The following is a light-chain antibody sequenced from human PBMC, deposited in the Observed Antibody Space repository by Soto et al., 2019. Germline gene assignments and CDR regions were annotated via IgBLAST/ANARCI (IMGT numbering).Light chain of an antibody. Sequence: EIVLTQSPATLYLSPGERATLSCRASQSIDIYLACYQQKPGLAPRLLIYDASNRATGIPARFSGSGSWTDFARTIISLEPKDFAVYYCQQRSDCPVTFGQGTRLAIQ. CDR3: QQRSDCPVT. CDR2: DAS. J-gene: IGKJ5*01. CDR1: QSIDIY. V-gene: IGKV3-11*01.